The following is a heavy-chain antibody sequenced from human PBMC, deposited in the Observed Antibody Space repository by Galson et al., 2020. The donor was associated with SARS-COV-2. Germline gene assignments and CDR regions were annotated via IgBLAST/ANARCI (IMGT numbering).Heavy chain of an antibody. V-gene: IGHV3-48*04. J-gene: IGHJ4*02. Sequence: GESLKISCRASGFDFSSYSMNWVRQAPGKGLEWLSYISSSSSILYYADSVKGRFTTSRDNAKNSVYLQMNSLRVEDTAIYYCARASSCSDGSCSLDFKHWGQGTVVTVSS. CDR2: ISSSSSIL. CDR3: ARASSCSDGSCSLDFKH. CDR1: GFDFSSYS. D-gene: IGHD2-15*01.